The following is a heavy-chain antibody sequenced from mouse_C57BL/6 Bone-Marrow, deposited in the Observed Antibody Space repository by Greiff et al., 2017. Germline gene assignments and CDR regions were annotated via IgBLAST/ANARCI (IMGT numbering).Heavy chain of an antibody. CDR1: GFPFSSYG. CDR2: ISSGGSYT. Sequence: EVKLMESGGDLVKPGGSLKLSCAASGFPFSSYGMSWVRQTPDKRLEWVATISSGGSYTYYPDSVKGRFTISRDNAKNTLYLQMSSLKSEDTAMYYCADFLDYWGQGTTLTVS. CDR3: ADFLDY. J-gene: IGHJ2*01. V-gene: IGHV5-6*01.